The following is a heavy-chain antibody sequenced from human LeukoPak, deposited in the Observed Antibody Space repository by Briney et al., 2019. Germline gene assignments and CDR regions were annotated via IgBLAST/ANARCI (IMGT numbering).Heavy chain of an antibody. D-gene: IGHD3-22*01. CDR1: GFTFDDYA. CDR2: ISWNSGSI. Sequence: TGGSLRLSCAASGFTFDDYAMHWVRQAPGKGLEWVSGISWNSGSIGYADSVKGRFTISRDNAKNSLYLQMNSLRAEDTALYHCAKVSATQNYYDSSGPFDYWGQGTLVTVSS. V-gene: IGHV3-9*01. J-gene: IGHJ4*02. CDR3: AKVSATQNYYDSSGPFDY.